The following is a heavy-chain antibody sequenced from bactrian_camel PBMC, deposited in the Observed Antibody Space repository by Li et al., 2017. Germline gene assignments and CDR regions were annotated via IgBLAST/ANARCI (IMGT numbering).Heavy chain of an antibody. CDR2: VDSNGVT. J-gene: IGHJ4*01. CDR3: AADYDYGGTWYDAFSEDEYKY. V-gene: IGHV3S53*01. D-gene: IGHD7*01. Sequence: HVQLVESGGGSVQAGGSLTLSCTASESTYRSICMAWFRQAPGSQRETVATVDSNGVTKVAGSVKGRFTVSRDNANNTVNLMMNSLKPEDTAMYYCAADYDYGGTWYDAFSEDEYKYWGQGTQVTVS. CDR1: ESTYRSIC.